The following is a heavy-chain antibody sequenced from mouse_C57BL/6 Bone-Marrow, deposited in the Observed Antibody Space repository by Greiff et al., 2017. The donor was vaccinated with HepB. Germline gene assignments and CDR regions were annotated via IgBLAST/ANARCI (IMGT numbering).Heavy chain of an antibody. CDR2: LSNGGGST. J-gene: IGHJ3*01. V-gene: IGHV5-12*01. D-gene: IGHD1-1*01. CDR3: ARHEVYYGSPLAY. Sequence: EVKLMESGGGLVQPGGSLKLSCAASGFTFSDYYMYWVRQTPEKRLEWVAYLSNGGGSTYYPDTVKGRFTISSDNAKNTLYLQMSRLKSEDTAMYYCARHEVYYGSPLAYWGQGTLVTVSA. CDR1: GFTFSDYY.